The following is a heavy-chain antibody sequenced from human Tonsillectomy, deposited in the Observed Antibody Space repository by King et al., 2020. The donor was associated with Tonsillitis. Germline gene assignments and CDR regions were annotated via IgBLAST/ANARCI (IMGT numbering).Heavy chain of an antibody. V-gene: IGHV3-23*03. CDR1: GFTFNKYN. CDR2: IYSAGTST. CDR3: AREGAASGFYYFDY. Sequence: VQLVESGGGLVQPGGSLRLSCAASGFTFNKYNMNWVRQAPGKGLEWVSFIYSAGTSTYYPDSVKGRFTISRDNAKNTLYLQMNSLRAEDTAVYYCAREGAASGFYYFDYWGHGTLVTVSP. J-gene: IGHJ4*03. D-gene: IGHD6-13*01.